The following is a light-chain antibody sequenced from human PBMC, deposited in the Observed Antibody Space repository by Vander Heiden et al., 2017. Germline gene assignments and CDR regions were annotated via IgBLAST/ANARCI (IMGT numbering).Light chain of an antibody. J-gene: IGLJ2*01. Sequence: SYVLTQPPSVSVAPGQPARITCGGNNIGSKNVQWYQQKPGQAPVLVLFDDNERPSGIPDRFSGSSSGNTASLTITGAQAEDEADYYCNSRDSSGNHVVFGGGTKLTVL. CDR2: DDN. V-gene: IGLV3-21*02. CDR3: NSRDSSGNHVV. CDR1: NIGSKN.